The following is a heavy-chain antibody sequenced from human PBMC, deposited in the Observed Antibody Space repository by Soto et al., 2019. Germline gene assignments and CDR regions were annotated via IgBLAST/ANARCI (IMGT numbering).Heavy chain of an antibody. D-gene: IGHD5-12*01. CDR1: GFTFSSYA. CDR2: ISYDGSNK. J-gene: IGHJ6*02. V-gene: IGHV3-30-3*01. CDR3: ARDLRSGYDYYYYYGMDV. Sequence: QVQLVESGGGVVQPGRSLRLSCAASGFTFSSYAMHWVRQAPGKGLEWVAVISYDGSNKYYADSVKGRFTISRDNSKNTLYLQMNSLRAEDTAVYYCARDLRSGYDYYYYYGMDVWGQGTTVTVSS.